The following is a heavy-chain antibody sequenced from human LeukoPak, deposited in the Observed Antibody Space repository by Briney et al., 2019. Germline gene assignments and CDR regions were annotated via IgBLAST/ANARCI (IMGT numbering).Heavy chain of an antibody. V-gene: IGHV3-21*01. CDR3: ARDGYRYYDSSGYYYFDY. Sequence: PGRSLRLSCAASGFTFSGSTMNWVRQAPGKGPEWVSSISSSSSYVYYADSLKGRFTISRDNAKNSLYLQMNSLRVEDTAVYYCARDGYRYYDSSGYYYFDYWGQGTLVTVSS. CDR1: GFTFSGST. CDR2: ISSSSSYV. D-gene: IGHD3-22*01. J-gene: IGHJ4*02.